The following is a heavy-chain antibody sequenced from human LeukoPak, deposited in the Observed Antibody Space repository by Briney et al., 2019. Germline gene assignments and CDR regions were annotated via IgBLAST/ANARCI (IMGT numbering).Heavy chain of an antibody. CDR1: GGSVTSTNW. Sequence: PSETLSLTCDVSGGSVTSTNWWTWFRQPPGRGLEWIGEVHLDGRTNYNPSLKSRLVMSADLPENHISLKLTSVTAADTAVYYCAREGGFYRPLDYSGQGTLVTVSS. V-gene: IGHV4-4*02. J-gene: IGHJ4*02. CDR3: AREGGFYRPLDY. CDR2: VHLDGRT. D-gene: IGHD6-25*01.